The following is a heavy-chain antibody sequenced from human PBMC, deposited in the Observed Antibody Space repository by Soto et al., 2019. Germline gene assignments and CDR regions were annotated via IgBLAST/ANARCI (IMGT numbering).Heavy chain of an antibody. Sequence: PSETLSLTCTVSGGSISSYYWSWIRQPPGKGLEWIGYIYYSGSTNYNPSLKSRVTISVDTSKNQFALKLTSVTAADTAVYFCASSELASLRDTEYFHHWGQGTLVTVSS. J-gene: IGHJ1*01. CDR2: IYYSGST. V-gene: IGHV4-59*01. D-gene: IGHD6-13*01. CDR1: GGSISSYY. CDR3: ASSELASLRDTEYFHH.